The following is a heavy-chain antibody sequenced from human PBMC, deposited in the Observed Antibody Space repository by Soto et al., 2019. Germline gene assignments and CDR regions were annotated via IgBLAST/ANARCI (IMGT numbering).Heavy chain of an antibody. J-gene: IGHJ5*02. CDR1: GYTFTSYG. D-gene: IGHD6-25*01. V-gene: IGHV1-69*13. CDR2: IIPIFGTA. CDR3: ARAGYKGGGYHRDVRAFPARRPTDP. Sequence: GSSVKVSCKASGYTFTSYGISWVRQAPGQGLEWMGGIIPIFGTANYAQKFQGRVTITADESTSTAYMELSSLRSEDTAVYYCARAGYKGGGYHRDVRAFPARRPTDP.